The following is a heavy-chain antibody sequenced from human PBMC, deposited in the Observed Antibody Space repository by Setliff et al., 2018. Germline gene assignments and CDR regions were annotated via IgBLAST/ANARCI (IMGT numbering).Heavy chain of an antibody. D-gene: IGHD2-21*02. Sequence: SVKVSCKASGGTFSSYAISWVRQAPGQGLEWMGGIIPILGIANYAQKFQGRVTITADKSTSTAYMELSSLRSEDTAVCYCARGLAYCGGDCFLRTGFDYWGQGTLVT. CDR2: IIPILGIA. CDR1: GGTFSSYA. V-gene: IGHV1-69*10. J-gene: IGHJ4*02. CDR3: ARGLAYCGGDCFLRTGFDY.